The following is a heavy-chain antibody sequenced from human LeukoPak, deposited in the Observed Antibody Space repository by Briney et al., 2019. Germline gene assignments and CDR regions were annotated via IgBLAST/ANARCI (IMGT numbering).Heavy chain of an antibody. Sequence: SVKVSCKASGGTFSSYAISWVRQAPGQGLEWMGGIIPIFGTANYAQKFQGRVTITADESTSTAYMELSSLRSEDTAVHYCARGPYAWTLIGPRGNWFDPWGQGTLVTVSS. CDR3: ARGPYAWTLIGPRGNWFDP. CDR1: GGTFSSYA. V-gene: IGHV1-69*13. D-gene: IGHD2/OR15-2a*01. J-gene: IGHJ5*02. CDR2: IIPIFGTA.